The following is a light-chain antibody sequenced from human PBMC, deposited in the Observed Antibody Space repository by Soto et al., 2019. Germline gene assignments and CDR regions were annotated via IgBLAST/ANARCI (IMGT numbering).Light chain of an antibody. CDR1: QSISNQ. CDR3: QQYYSYSYT. CDR2: KAS. J-gene: IGKJ2*01. Sequence: DIQMTQSPSTLSASVGDRVTITCRASQSISNQLAWYQQKPGKAPNLLIYKASSLESGVPSRFSGSGSGTEFTLTISSLQPDDFATYYCQQYYSYSYTFGQGTKLEIK. V-gene: IGKV1-5*03.